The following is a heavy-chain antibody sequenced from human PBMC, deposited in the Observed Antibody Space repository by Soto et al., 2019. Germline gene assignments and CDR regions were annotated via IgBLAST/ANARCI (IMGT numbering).Heavy chain of an antibody. CDR1: GYTFPQHY. CDR3: ATGGAGPAPFTWELPDH. J-gene: IGHJ4*02. D-gene: IGHD1-26*01. CDR2: ITPSNGDV. Sequence: QMQLVQSGAEVKKTGSSVKVSCKASGYTFPQHYLHWVRQAPGQALEWMGWITPSNGDVNYAQKFQERVTITRDRSLNTAYMEMSSLKSEDTAMYYCATGGAGPAPFTWELPDHWGQGTLVTVSS. V-gene: IGHV1-45*02.